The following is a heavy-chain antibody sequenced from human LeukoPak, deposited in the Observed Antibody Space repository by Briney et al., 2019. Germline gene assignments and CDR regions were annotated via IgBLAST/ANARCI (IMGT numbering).Heavy chain of an antibody. V-gene: IGHV1-24*01. D-gene: IGHD2-15*01. CDR2: FDPEDGET. Sequence: GASVKVSCKVSGYTLTELSMHWVRQAPGKGLEWMGGFDPEDGETIYAQKFQGRVTMTEDTSTDTAYMELSSLRSEDTAVYYCARVPPRDYCSGGSCYSFFDYWGQGTLVTVSS. J-gene: IGHJ4*02. CDR1: GYTLTELS. CDR3: ARVPPRDYCSGGSCYSFFDY.